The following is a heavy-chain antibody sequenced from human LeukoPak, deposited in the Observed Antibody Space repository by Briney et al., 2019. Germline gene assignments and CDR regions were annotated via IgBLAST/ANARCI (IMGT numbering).Heavy chain of an antibody. Sequence: PSETLSLTCTVSGGSISSYYWSWIRQPPGKGLEWIGYIYYSGSTNYNPSLKSRVTISVDTSKNQFSLKLSSVTAADTAVYYCARLSRYSSGWYYFDYWGQGTLVTVSS. V-gene: IGHV4-59*08. CDR3: ARLSRYSSGWYYFDY. J-gene: IGHJ4*02. CDR2: IYYSGST. CDR1: GGSISSYY. D-gene: IGHD6-19*01.